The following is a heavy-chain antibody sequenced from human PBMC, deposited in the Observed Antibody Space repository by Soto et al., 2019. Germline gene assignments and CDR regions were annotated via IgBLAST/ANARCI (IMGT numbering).Heavy chain of an antibody. CDR1: GYSFSTYS. V-gene: IGHV1-3*01. CDR3: ARGKGMEENYYYHGMDV. J-gene: IGHJ6*02. Sequence: QVQVVQSGAEVKKPGASVKVSCKASGYSFSTYSMHWVRQAPGQGLEWMGWINGANGNTRYSQKFKDRVSISRDTPASTGYMGLSSRRSEDTAVYYCARGKGMEENYYYHGMDVWGPGTTVIVSS. CDR2: INGANGNT. D-gene: IGHD1-1*01.